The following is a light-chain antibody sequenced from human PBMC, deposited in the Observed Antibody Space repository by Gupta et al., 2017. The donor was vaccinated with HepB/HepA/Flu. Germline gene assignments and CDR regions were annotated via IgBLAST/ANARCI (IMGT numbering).Light chain of an antibody. CDR3: NSRDTSGNP. CDR1: SLRNYY. J-gene: IGLJ2*01. V-gene: IGLV3-19*01. CDR2: GKT. Sequence: SSPLTEGTAVAVGLGVALTGTCHGDSLRNYYASWYQQKPGQAPVNVIYGKTNRPSGIPDRFSGSNSGYTASLTITGAQAEDEADYYCNSRDTSGNPFGGGTKLTVL.